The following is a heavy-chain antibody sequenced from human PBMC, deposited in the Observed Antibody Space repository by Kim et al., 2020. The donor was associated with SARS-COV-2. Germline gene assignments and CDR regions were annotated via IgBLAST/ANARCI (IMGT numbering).Heavy chain of an antibody. Sequence: GGSLRLSCAASGFTFSSYSMNWVRQAPGKGLEWVSSISSSSSYIYYADSVKGRFTISRDNAKNSLYLQMNSLRAEDTAVYYCASEIDYYDSSGYYRDYWGQGTLVTVSS. D-gene: IGHD3-22*01. CDR2: ISSSSSYI. CDR1: GFTFSSYS. V-gene: IGHV3-21*01. CDR3: ASEIDYYDSSGYYRDY. J-gene: IGHJ4*02.